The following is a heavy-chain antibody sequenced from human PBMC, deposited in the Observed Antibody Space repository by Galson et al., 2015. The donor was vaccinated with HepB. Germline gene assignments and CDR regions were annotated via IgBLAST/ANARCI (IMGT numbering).Heavy chain of an antibody. D-gene: IGHD6-13*01. J-gene: IGHJ3*01. V-gene: IGHV1-3*01. CDR1: GYTFTYYA. CDR3: ARVSPIVPGIAAGRTWALHV. Sequence: SVKVSCKASGYTFTYYAIHWVRQAPGQRLEWMGWINAGNGNTKYSQKFQGRITITRDTSANTVYMELSSLRSEDTAVYYCARVSPIVPGIAAGRTWALHVWGQGTMVTVSS. CDR2: INAGNGNT.